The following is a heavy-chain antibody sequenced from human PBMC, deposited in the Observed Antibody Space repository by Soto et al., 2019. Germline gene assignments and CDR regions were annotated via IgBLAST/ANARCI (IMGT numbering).Heavy chain of an antibody. CDR2: IIPILGIA. CDR1: GGTFSSYT. D-gene: IGHD2-2*01. V-gene: IGHV1-69*08. Sequence: QVQLVQSGAEVKKPGSSVKVSCKASGGTFSSYTISWVRQAPGQGLEWMGRIIPILGIANYAQKFQGRVTSQAENATSRAYMVRSSVRSEDKVVYYGARDPGGSNIGGAFDIWGQGTMVTVSS. CDR3: ARDPGGSNIGGAFDI. J-gene: IGHJ3*02.